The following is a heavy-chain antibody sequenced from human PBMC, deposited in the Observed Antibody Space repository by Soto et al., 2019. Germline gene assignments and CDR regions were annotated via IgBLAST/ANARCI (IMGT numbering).Heavy chain of an antibody. CDR2: IVPMFGTS. J-gene: IGHJ4*02. Sequence: QERLVQSGAEVRKPGSSVKVSCKVTGGTSTRYAINWVRQAPGQGLEWMGGIVPMFGTSKYAQKFQGRVTITAYTSTNTAYMELRSLRSEDTAVYYCNRGSEYDFWSGYLWGQGTLVSVSS. V-gene: IGHV1-69*06. D-gene: IGHD3-3*01. CDR3: NRGSEYDFWSGYL. CDR1: GGTSTRYA.